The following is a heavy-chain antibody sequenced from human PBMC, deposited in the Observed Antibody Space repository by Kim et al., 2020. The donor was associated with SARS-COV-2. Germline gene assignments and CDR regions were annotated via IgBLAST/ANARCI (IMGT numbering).Heavy chain of an antibody. J-gene: IGHJ1*01. CDR3: ARASGFQH. Sequence: GGSLRLSCAASGFTFSSYAMHWVRQAPGKGLEWLAVISYDGSNKYYADSVKGRFTISRDNSKHTLYLQMNSLRAEDTAVYYCARASGFQHWGQGTLVTVSS. CDR2: ISYDGSNK. CDR1: GFTFSSYA. V-gene: IGHV3-30-3*01.